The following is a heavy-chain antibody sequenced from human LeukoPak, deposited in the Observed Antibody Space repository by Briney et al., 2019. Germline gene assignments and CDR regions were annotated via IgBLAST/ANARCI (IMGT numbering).Heavy chain of an antibody. Sequence: GGSLRLSCAASGLTFSSYGMHWVRQAPGKGLEWVAVISYGGSNKYYADSVKGRFTISRDNSKNTLYLQMNSLRAEDTAVYYCAKYARYYYDSSGYSSRGGWGQGTLVTVSS. V-gene: IGHV3-30*18. CDR3: AKYARYYYDSSGYSSRGG. CDR2: ISYGGSNK. CDR1: GLTFSSYG. J-gene: IGHJ4*02. D-gene: IGHD3-22*01.